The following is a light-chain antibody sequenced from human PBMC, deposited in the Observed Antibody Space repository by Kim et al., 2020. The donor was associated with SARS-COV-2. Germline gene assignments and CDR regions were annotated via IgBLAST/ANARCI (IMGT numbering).Light chain of an antibody. CDR1: QSVSSSY. J-gene: IGKJ2*01. Sequence: SLGESATLACRASQSVSSSYLAWYQQKPGQAPRLLIYGASSRATGIPDRFSGSGSGTDFTLTISRLEPEDFAVYYCQHYGSSPPYTFGQGTKLEIK. CDR2: GAS. CDR3: QHYGSSPPYT. V-gene: IGKV3-20*01.